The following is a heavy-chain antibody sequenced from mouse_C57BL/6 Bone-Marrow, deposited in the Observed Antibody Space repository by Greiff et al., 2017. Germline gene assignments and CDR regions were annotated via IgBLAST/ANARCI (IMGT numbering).Heavy chain of an antibody. D-gene: IGHD2-3*01. J-gene: IGHJ4*01. V-gene: IGHV1-74*01. CDR2: IHPSDSDT. CDR1: GYTFTSYW. CDR3: AKGSYEYAMDY. Sequence: QVQLQQPGAELVKPGASVKVSCKASGYTFTSYWMHWVKQRPGQGLEWIGRIHPSDSDTNYNQKFKGKATLTVDKSSSTAYMQLSSLTSEDSAVYYCAKGSYEYAMDYWGQGTSVTVSS.